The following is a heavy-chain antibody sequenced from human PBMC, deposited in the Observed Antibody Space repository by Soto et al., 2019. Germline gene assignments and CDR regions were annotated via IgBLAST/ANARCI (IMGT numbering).Heavy chain of an antibody. D-gene: IGHD6-13*01. J-gene: IGHJ5*02. CDR2: IFWDDDK. CDR3: AHVAYTTSWYVDP. V-gene: IGHV2-5*02. CDR1: GFSLSTRGVG. Sequence: QITLRESGPTLVKPTQTLTLTCNFSGFSLSTRGVGVGWIRQPPGNALEWLALIFWDDDKRYRPSLESRLTITKDTFKNQVVLIMTNMDPMDTATYYCAHVAYTTSWYVDPWGQGTLVTVSS.